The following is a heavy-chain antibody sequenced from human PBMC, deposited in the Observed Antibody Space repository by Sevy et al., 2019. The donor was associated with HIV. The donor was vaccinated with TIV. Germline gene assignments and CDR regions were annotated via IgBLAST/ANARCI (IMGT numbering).Heavy chain of an antibody. CDR2: ISAYNGNT. Sequence: ASVKVSCKASGYTFTSYGISWVRQAPGQGLEWMGWISAYNGNTNYAQKLQGRVTMTTDTSTSTAYMELRSMRSDDTAVYYCARDLGGYGGNSIDYWGQGTLVTVSS. J-gene: IGHJ4*02. V-gene: IGHV1-18*01. D-gene: IGHD2-21*02. CDR1: GYTFTSYG. CDR3: ARDLGGYGGNSIDY.